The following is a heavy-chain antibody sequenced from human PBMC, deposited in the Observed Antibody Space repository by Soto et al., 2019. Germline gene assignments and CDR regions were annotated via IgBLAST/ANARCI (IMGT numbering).Heavy chain of an antibody. J-gene: IGHJ4*02. CDR2: INPSGGST. Sequence: APAEVSCEASLYFLVSYSRQWVRQAPGQGLEWMGIINPSGGSTSYAQKFQGRVTMTRDTSTSTVYMELSSLRAEDTAMYYCARSSGPDYWGQGNLVTGSS. CDR3: ARSSGPDY. V-gene: IGHV1-46*01. CDR1: LYFLVSYS. D-gene: IGHD5-12*01.